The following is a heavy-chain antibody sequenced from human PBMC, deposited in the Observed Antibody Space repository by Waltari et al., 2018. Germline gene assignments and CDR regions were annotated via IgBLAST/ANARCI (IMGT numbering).Heavy chain of an antibody. D-gene: IGHD3-22*01. CDR1: GYTFTASY. CDR2: INPNSGGT. Sequence: QVQLVQSGAEVKKPGASVKVSCKASGYTFTASYMHWVRQAPGQGLEWMGWINPNSGGTNYAQKFQGRVTMTRDTSISTAYMELSRLRSDDTAVYYCARDAGDYYDSSGYYGYWGQGTLVTVSS. CDR3: ARDAGDYYDSSGYYGY. J-gene: IGHJ4*02. V-gene: IGHV1-2*02.